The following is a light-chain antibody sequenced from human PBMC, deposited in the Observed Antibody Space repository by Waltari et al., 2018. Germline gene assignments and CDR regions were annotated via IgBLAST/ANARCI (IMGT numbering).Light chain of an antibody. CDR1: QIIKTW. CDR2: QAS. J-gene: IGKJ1*01. V-gene: IGKV1-5*03. CDR3: QQYISYSRT. Sequence: DIQMTQSPSTLSASVGDRVTITCRSSQIIKTWLAWYQQKPGKAPKVLIYQASTLETGVPSMFSGSGSGTEFTLTISSLQPDDFATYYCQQYISYSRTFGQGTKVEIK.